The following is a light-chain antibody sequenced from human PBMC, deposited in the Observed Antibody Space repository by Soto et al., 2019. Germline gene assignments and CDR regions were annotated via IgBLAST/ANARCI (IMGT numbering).Light chain of an antibody. V-gene: IGKV1-5*03. Sequence: ILMSQSPSSLSASVGDTVTITCRASQDVDKWLAWYQQKPGKAPKLLIYKSSTLIGGVPSRFSAVGSGTEYSLNISGLHPEDVATYYCQQYSSYWTFGQGTMVEIK. CDR3: QQYSSYWT. J-gene: IGKJ1*01. CDR2: KSS. CDR1: QDVDKW.